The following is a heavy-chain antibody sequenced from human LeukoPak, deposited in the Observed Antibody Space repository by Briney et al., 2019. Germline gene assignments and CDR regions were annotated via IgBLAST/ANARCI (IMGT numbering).Heavy chain of an antibody. CDR1: GFIVSSNY. CDR2: LYSGGDT. V-gene: IGHV3-66*02. Sequence: GGSLRLSCAASGFIVSSNYMSWVRQAPGKGLEWVSVLYSGGDTYYADSVKGRFTFSRDNSKNTLYLQMNSLRAEDTAVCYCAREYYYDRSGYLFDYWGQGTLVTVSS. D-gene: IGHD3-22*01. J-gene: IGHJ4*02. CDR3: AREYYYDRSGYLFDY.